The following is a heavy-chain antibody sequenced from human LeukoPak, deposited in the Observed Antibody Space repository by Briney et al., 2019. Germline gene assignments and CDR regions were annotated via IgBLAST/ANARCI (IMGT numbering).Heavy chain of an antibody. CDR2: ISGSGGST. V-gene: IGHV3-23*01. CDR1: GFTFSSYA. J-gene: IGHJ4*02. D-gene: IGHD3-22*01. Sequence: PGGSLRLSCAASGFTFSSYAMSWVRQAPGKGLEWVSAISGSGGSTYYADSVKGRFTISRDNSKNTLYLQMNSLRAEDTAVYYCAKAPYYYDSSGYQKPFDYWGQGTLVTVSS. CDR3: AKAPYYYDSSGYQKPFDY.